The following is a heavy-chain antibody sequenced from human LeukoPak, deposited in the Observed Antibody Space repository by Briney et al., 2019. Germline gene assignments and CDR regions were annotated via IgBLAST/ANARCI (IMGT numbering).Heavy chain of an antibody. CDR2: IYNSVIT. J-gene: IGHJ3*02. V-gene: IGHV4-59*01. D-gene: IGHD3-10*01. CDR3: ARDMWFGELEAFDI. CDR1: GGSISKYY. Sequence: PSETLSLTCTVSGGSISKYYWSWIRQPPGKGLEWIGYIYNSVITNYNPSLKSRVTISVDTSKNQFSLKLNSVTAVDTAVYYCARDMWFGELEAFDIWGQGTMVTVSS.